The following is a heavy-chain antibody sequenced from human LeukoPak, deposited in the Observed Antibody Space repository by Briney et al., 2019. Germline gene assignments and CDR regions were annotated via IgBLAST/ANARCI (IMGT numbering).Heavy chain of an antibody. CDR1: GGSFSGYY. CDR2: INHSGST. Sequence: PSETLSLTCAVYGGSFSGYYWSWIRQPPGKGLEWIGEINHSGSTNYNPSLKSRVTISVDTSKNQFSLKLSSVTAADTAVYYCARQFRTAGIGGWPNYFDYWGQGTLVTVSS. J-gene: IGHJ4*02. V-gene: IGHV4-34*01. CDR3: ARQFRTAGIGGWPNYFDY. D-gene: IGHD6-13*01.